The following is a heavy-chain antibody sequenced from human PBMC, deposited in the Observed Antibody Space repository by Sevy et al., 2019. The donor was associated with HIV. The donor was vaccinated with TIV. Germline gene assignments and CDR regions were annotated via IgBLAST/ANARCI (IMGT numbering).Heavy chain of an antibody. J-gene: IGHJ4*02. CDR3: AKREDPATVTTPYFDY. D-gene: IGHD4-4*01. Sequence: GGSLRLSCAASGFTFSSYAMSWVRQAPGKGLEWVSACSGSGGSTYYADSVKGRFTISRDNSKNTLYLQMNSLRAEDTAVYYCAKREDPATVTTPYFDYWGQGTLVTVS. V-gene: IGHV3-23*01. CDR1: GFTFSSYA. CDR2: CSGSGGST.